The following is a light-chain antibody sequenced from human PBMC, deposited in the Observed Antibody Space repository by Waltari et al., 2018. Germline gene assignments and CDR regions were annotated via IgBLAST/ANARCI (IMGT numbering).Light chain of an antibody. CDR2: EVI. CDR3: SSFTTRSTYA. V-gene: IGLV2-14*01. CDR1: SSDVGAFDS. J-gene: IGLJ1*01. Sequence: QSALTQPASVSGSPGQSITISCTGTSSDVGAFDSVSWYQQHPGKAPQLIIYEVISWPSGISYRFSCSKSDNTASLTIFDLQPEDEADYYCSSFTTRSTYAFGAGTKVTVL.